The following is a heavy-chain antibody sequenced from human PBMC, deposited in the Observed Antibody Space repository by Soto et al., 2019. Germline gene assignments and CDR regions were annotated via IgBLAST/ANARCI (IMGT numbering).Heavy chain of an antibody. CDR2: IYYSGST. J-gene: IGHJ4*02. CDR1: GGSISSYY. Sequence: SETLSLTCTVSGGSISSYYWSWIRQPPGKGLEWIGYIYYSGSTNYNPSLKSRVTISVDTSKNQFSLKLSSVTAADTAVYYCAREVRGAARPKIFYYFDYWGQGTLVTVSS. D-gene: IGHD6-6*01. CDR3: AREVRGAARPKIFYYFDY. V-gene: IGHV4-59*01.